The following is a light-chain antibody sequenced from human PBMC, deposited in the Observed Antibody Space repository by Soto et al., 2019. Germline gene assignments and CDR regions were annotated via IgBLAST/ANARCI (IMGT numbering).Light chain of an antibody. Sequence: DIQMTQSPSTLSSSVGDIVTITCRASQSISRGLAWYQQKPGKAPNLLIYDASTLESGVPSRFSGSGSGTEFTLTISCLHPDDFATYYCQHYSSVWAFGQGTKVDIK. V-gene: IGKV1-5*01. J-gene: IGKJ1*01. CDR3: QHYSSVWA. CDR2: DAS. CDR1: QSISRG.